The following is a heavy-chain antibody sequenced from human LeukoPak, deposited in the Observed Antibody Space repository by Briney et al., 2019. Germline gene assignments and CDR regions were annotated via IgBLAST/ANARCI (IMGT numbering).Heavy chain of an antibody. D-gene: IGHD2-21*02. V-gene: IGHV1-18*01. CDR2: ISGYNGNT. J-gene: IGHJ3*02. Sequence: EASVKVSCKATGYTFTNYGISWVRQVPGQGLEWMGWISGYNGNTNYAQRVQGRVTMTRDTSTSTAYIELRSLRSDDTAVYYCAREEGDWGDAFDIWGQGTLVTVSS. CDR3: AREEGDWGDAFDI. CDR1: GYTFTNYG.